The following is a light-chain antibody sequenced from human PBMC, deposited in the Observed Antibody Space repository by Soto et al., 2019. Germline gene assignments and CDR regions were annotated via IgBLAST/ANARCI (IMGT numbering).Light chain of an antibody. Sequence: DIQMTQSPSSLSASVGDRVTITCRASQTIAMYVNWFQQKPGKAPKPLIYTTSSLQSGLPPRFSGSGSETDFTLTISRLQPEDSAPYYCQQSFTTPYTFGQGTKLEIK. CDR3: QQSFTTPYT. CDR1: QTIAMY. V-gene: IGKV1-39*01. CDR2: TTS. J-gene: IGKJ2*01.